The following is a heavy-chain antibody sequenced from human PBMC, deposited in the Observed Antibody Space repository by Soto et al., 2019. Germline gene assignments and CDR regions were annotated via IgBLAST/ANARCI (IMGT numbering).Heavy chain of an antibody. CDR3: ARQRDYGSGTYYCFDV. CDR2: LYPGDSDT. CDR1: GDSLTNYW. J-gene: IGHJ6*02. V-gene: IGHV5-51*01. Sequence: GASLKISCKAPGDSLTNYWFAWVRQKRGKGLEWLGILYPGDSDTRYTPSFQGHVTLSVDKSISTAYLQWSSLKASDTAMYYCARQRDYGSGTYYCFDVWGQRTTVTVSS. D-gene: IGHD3-10*01.